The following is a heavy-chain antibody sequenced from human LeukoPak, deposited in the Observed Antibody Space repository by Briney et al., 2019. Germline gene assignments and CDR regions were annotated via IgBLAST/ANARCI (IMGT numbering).Heavy chain of an antibody. CDR1: GFTFGSYW. CDR3: VRSGGGLDY. V-gene: IGHV3-74*01. D-gene: IGHD1-1*01. Sequence: GGSLRLSCVASGFTFGSYWMHWVRQVPGKGLVWVSHINNDGSDTTYADSVKGRFSISRDKAKSTLFLQMNSLQGEDTAIYYCVRSGGGLDYWGQGTLVSVSS. J-gene: IGHJ4*02. CDR2: INNDGSDT.